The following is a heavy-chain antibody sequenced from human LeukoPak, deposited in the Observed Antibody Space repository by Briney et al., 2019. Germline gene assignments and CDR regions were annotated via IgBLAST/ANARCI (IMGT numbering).Heavy chain of an antibody. CDR3: ATSSAYYYDSSGYFH. V-gene: IGHV1-24*01. D-gene: IGHD3-22*01. Sequence: GASVKVSCKASGYTFTGYYMHWVRQAPGKGLEWMGGFDPEDGETIYAQKFQGRVTMTEDTSTDTAYMELSSLRSEDTAVYYCATSSAYYYDSSGYFHWGQGTLVTVSS. CDR1: GYTFTGYY. CDR2: FDPEDGET. J-gene: IGHJ4*02.